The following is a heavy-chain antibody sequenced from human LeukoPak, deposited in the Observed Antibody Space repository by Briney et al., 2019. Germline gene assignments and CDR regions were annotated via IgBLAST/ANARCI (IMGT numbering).Heavy chain of an antibody. Sequence: PGRSLRLSCAASGFTFSSYGMHWVRQAPGKGLEWVAVIWYDGSNKYCADSVKGRFTISRDNSKNTLYLQMNSLRAEDTAVYYCARSCLADAFDIWGQGTMVTVSS. CDR1: GFTFSSYG. J-gene: IGHJ3*02. CDR2: IWYDGSNK. CDR3: ARSCLADAFDI. V-gene: IGHV3-33*01. D-gene: IGHD3-16*01.